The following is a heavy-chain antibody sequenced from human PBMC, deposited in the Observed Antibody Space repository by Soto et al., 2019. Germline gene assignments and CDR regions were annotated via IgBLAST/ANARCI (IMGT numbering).Heavy chain of an antibody. D-gene: IGHD2-15*01. Sequence: SSETLALTCAVSGDSIIGIYHWAWIRQSPGRDVEWIASRDHTGTTYYTPSLESRLTISVDTSKNQFSLRLSSVTAADPSVYYSVRTYLPECRRYLPYFVYLGARTLVTASS. J-gene: IGHJ4*01. CDR3: VRTYLPECRRYLPYFVY. CDR1: GDSIIGIYH. V-gene: IGHV4-38-2*01. CDR2: RDHTGTT.